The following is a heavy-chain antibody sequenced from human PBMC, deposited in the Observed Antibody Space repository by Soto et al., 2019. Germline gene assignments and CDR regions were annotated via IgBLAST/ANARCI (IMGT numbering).Heavy chain of an antibody. Sequence: SETLSLTCTVSGGSICNYYWSWIRQPPGRGLEWIGHIFYSGSTNYNPALKSRVTISVDTSKSQFSLKLSFVTAADTAVYYCAKDSGYNYGYFRWFDPWGQGTLVTVSS. CDR1: GGSICNYY. J-gene: IGHJ5*02. CDR2: IFYSGST. D-gene: IGHD5-18*01. V-gene: IGHV4-59*01. CDR3: AKDSGYNYGYFRWFDP.